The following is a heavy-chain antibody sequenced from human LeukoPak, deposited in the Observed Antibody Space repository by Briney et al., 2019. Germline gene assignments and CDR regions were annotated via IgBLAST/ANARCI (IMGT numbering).Heavy chain of an antibody. V-gene: IGHV3-66*04. Sequence: PGGSLRLSCTASGFTVSTNYMSWVRQAPGKGLEWVSVIYSGTSTYYADSVKGRFTISRDNSRNTLYLQMNSLRAEDTAVYYCARRTSGAFAIWGQGTKVTVSS. CDR1: GFTVSTNY. CDR2: IYSGTST. J-gene: IGHJ3*02. CDR3: ARRTSGAFAI.